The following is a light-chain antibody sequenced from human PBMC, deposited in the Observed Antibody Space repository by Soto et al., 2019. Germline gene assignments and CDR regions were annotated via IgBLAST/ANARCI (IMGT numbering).Light chain of an antibody. CDR1: SSDVGSYNL. Sequence: QSASVSGSPGQSITISCTGTSSDVGSYNLVSWYQQHPGKAPKLMIYEGSKRPSGVSSRFSGSKSGNTASLTVSGLQAEDEADYYCCSYARSTTCVLGTGTKLTVL. V-gene: IGLV2-23*01. CDR3: CSYARSTTCV. CDR2: EGS. J-gene: IGLJ1*01.